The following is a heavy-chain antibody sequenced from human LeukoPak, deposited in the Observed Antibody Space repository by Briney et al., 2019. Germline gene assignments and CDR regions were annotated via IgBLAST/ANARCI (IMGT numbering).Heavy chain of an antibody. V-gene: IGHV3-21*01. D-gene: IGHD2-21*01. J-gene: IGHJ3*02. CDR2: ISSSSSYI. Sequence: GGSLRLSCAASGFTFSSYSMNWVRQAPGKGLEWVSSISSSSSYIYYADSVKGQFTISRDNAKNSLYLQMNSLRAEDTAVYYCARDPRVVSGAFDIWGQGTMVTVSS. CDR3: ARDPRVVSGAFDI. CDR1: GFTFSSYS.